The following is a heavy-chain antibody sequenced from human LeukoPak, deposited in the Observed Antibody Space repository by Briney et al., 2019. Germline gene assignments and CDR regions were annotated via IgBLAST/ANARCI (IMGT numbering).Heavy chain of an antibody. CDR2: IYYSGST. D-gene: IGHD6-19*01. Sequence: PSETLSLTCTVSGGSISSSSYHWGWIRQPPGKGLEWIGSIYYSGSTYYNPSLKSRVTISVDTSKNQFSLKLSSVTAADTAVYYCARWRSGWYGGRRVYFDYWGQGTLVTVSS. J-gene: IGHJ4*02. CDR1: GGSISSSSYH. CDR3: ARWRSGWYGGRRVYFDY. V-gene: IGHV4-39*07.